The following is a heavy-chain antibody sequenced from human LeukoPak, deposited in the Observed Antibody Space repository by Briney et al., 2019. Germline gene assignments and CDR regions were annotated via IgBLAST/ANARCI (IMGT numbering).Heavy chain of an antibody. CDR1: GYTFTSYD. CDR3: ARGIEVATIGSDLRSEPYYFDY. Sequence: ASVKVSCKASGYTFTSYDINWVRQATGQGLEWMGWMNPNSGNTGYAQKFQGRVTMTRNTSISTAYMELSSLRSEDTAVYYCARGIEVATIGSDLRSEPYYFDYWGQGTLVTVSS. V-gene: IGHV1-8*01. D-gene: IGHD5-12*01. J-gene: IGHJ4*02. CDR2: MNPNSGNT.